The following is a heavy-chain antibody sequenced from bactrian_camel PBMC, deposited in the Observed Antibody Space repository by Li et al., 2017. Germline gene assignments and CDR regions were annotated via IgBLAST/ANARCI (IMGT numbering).Heavy chain of an antibody. D-gene: IGHD1*01. CDR2: IDPSSSTT. Sequence: VQLVESGGGSVQAGGSLRLSCAASGYTSSSDCMGWFRQAPGKEREGVATIDPSSSTTYYADSVKGRFTISQDNAKNTAYLQMNSLKPEDTAMYYCAAGGYWPCNPQGNFQYWGPGTQVTVS. J-gene: IGHJ4*01. V-gene: IGHV3S40*01. CDR3: AAGGYWPCNPQGNFQY. CDR1: GYTSSSDC.